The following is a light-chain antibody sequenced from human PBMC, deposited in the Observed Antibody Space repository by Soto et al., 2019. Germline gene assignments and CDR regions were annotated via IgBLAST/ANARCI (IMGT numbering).Light chain of an antibody. Sequence: EIVMTQSPATLSVSPGERATLSCRASQSVIILLAWYQQKPGQAPRLLIHGATTRATGIPARFSGRGSGTEFTLTISSLQSEDFAVYYCQQYNSWPQTFGLGTKVDIK. CDR2: GAT. J-gene: IGKJ1*01. CDR1: QSVIIL. V-gene: IGKV3-15*01. CDR3: QQYNSWPQT.